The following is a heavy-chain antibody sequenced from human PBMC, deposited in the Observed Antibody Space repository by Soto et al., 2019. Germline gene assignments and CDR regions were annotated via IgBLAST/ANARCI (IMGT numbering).Heavy chain of an antibody. CDR1: GYTFSRYT. D-gene: IGHD3-22*01. J-gene: IGHJ4*02. V-gene: IGHV1-3*05. CDR3: ARVEAYYDSSGYYPFDY. CDR2: INAGNGNT. Sequence: QVQLVQSGAEEKKPGASVKVSCKASGYTFSRYTIHWLRQAPGQRPEWMGWINAGNGNTKYSQKFQGRVTFSRDRSASTAYVELSSLRSEDTAVYYCARVEAYYDSSGYYPFDYWGQGTLVTVSS.